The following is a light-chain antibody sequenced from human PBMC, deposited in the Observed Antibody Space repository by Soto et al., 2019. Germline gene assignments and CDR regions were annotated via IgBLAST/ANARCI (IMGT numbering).Light chain of an antibody. V-gene: IGKV4-1*01. Sequence: DIVMAQSPDSLAVSLGERATINCRSSQSVLHSSSNKNYLAWFQQKPGQPPQLLIYWASIRKSGVTDRFSGSGSGTDFTLTISSLQAEDVAVYYCLQYYSTPWTFGQGTKVEIK. CDR1: QSVLHSSSNKNY. CDR3: LQYYSTPWT. CDR2: WAS. J-gene: IGKJ1*01.